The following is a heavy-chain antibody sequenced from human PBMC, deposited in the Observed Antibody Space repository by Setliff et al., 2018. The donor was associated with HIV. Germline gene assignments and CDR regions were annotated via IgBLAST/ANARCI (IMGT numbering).Heavy chain of an antibody. V-gene: IGHV4-31*03. CDR1: GDSIRSSDTY. J-gene: IGHJ6*02. D-gene: IGHD3-22*01. Sequence: SETLSLTCTVSGDSIRSSDTYWSWIRQHPGKGLEWIGYIFYSGTAYYNPSLKSRVTISVDRSRNQFSLKLNSVTAADTAVYYCARDANYYESGGPPLHGMDVWGQGTTVTVPS. CDR2: IFYSGTA. CDR3: ARDANYYESGGPPLHGMDV.